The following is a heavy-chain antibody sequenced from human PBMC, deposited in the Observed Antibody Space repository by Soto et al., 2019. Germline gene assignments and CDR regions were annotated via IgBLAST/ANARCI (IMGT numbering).Heavy chain of an antibody. CDR3: ARVLPGRRLFDY. Sequence: QVQLQESGPGLVKPSETLSLTCTVSGGSISGYYWSWIRQPPGKGLEWIAYIHYTGRTNYNSSLKSRVTISVDTSKNQFSLKLSSVTAADTAVFYCARVLPGRRLFDYWGQGTLVTVSS. J-gene: IGHJ4*02. D-gene: IGHD6-6*01. CDR1: GGSISGYY. CDR2: IHYTGRT. V-gene: IGHV4-59*01.